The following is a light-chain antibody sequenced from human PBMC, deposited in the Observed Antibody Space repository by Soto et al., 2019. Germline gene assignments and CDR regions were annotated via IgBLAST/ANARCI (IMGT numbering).Light chain of an antibody. Sequence: FMLTQPHSVSESPGKTVTLSCTRSSGSIASNYVQWYQQRPGSAPTTVIYEDNQRPSGVPDRFSGSIDSSSNSASLTISGLKTEDEADYYCQSYDSSNVVFGGGTKVTVL. CDR3: QSYDSSNVV. CDR1: SGSIASNY. V-gene: IGLV6-57*04. CDR2: EDN. J-gene: IGLJ2*01.